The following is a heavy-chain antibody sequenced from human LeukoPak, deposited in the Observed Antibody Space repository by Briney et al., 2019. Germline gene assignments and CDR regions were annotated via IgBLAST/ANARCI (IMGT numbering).Heavy chain of an antibody. CDR2: IYYSGST. D-gene: IGHD6-19*01. V-gene: IGHV4-38-2*02. J-gene: IGHJ4*02. Sequence: TSETLSLTCTVSGYSISSGYYWGWIRQPPGKGLEWIGSIYYSGSTYYNPSLKSRVIISLDTSKNQFSLKPSSVTAADTAVYYCARASLRAGPFDYWGQGTLVTVSS. CDR3: ARASLRAGPFDY. CDR1: GYSISSGYY.